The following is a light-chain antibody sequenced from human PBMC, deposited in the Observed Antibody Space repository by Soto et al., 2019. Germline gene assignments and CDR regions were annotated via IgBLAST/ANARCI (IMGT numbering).Light chain of an antibody. V-gene: IGKV3-20*01. CDR3: QQFGNSPLVT. Sequence: DIVLTQSPGTLSLSPGERATLSCRASQSVTSNYVAWYQQKPGQAPRLLIYGASSRATGIPDRFSGSGSGTDFTLTISRLEPEDFAVYYCQQFGNSPLVTFGPGTKVDIK. CDR2: GAS. CDR1: QSVTSNY. J-gene: IGKJ3*01.